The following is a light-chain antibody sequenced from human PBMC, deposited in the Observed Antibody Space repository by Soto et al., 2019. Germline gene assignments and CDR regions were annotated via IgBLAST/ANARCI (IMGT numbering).Light chain of an antibody. CDR1: SSNIGSNT. CDR3: AAWDDSLNGVV. V-gene: IGLV1-44*01. Sequence: QSALTQPPSASGTPVQRVTISCSGSSSNIGSNTVNWYQQLPGTAPKLLIYSNNQRPSGVPDRFSGSKSGTSASLAISGLQSEDEADYYCAAWDDSLNGVVFGGGTKVTVL. CDR2: SNN. J-gene: IGLJ2*01.